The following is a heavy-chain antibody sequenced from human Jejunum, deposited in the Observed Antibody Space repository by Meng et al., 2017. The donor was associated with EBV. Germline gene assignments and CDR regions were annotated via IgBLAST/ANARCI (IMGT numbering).Heavy chain of an antibody. J-gene: IGHJ4*02. CDR3: ARSSGGVVADYFDY. CDR1: GGTFSNYA. Sequence: RVQSGGMVKKPGSSGTVSCKASGGTFSNYAFSWVRQAPGQGLEWMGGVIPIFATANYAQRFQGRVTITADKSTSTAYMELRSLRSEDTAVYYCARSSGGVVADYFDYWGQGTLVTVSS. CDR2: VIPIFATA. V-gene: IGHV1-69*06. D-gene: IGHD3-16*02.